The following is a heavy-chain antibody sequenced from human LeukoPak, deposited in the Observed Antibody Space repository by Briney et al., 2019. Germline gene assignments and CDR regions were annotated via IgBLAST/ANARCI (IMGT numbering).Heavy chain of an antibody. Sequence: PSETLSLTCTVSGGSISSYYWSWIRQPPGKGLEWIGYIYYSGSTNYNPSLKSRVTISVDTSKNQFSLKQSSVTAADTAVYYCASSGSPHFYGMDVWGQGTTVTVSS. CDR1: GGSISSYY. D-gene: IGHD1-14*01. CDR2: IYYSGST. V-gene: IGHV4-59*01. J-gene: IGHJ6*02. CDR3: ASSGSPHFYGMDV.